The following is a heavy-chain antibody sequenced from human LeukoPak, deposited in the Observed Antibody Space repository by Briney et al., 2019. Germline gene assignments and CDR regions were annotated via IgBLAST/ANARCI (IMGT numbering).Heavy chain of an antibody. CDR3: AKVPRVPAAFPYTTDY. Sequence: ASVKVSCKASGYTFTSYYMHWVRQAPGQGLEWMVLINPTGGSTGYAQKFQGRVTITRDNSISTAYMELNSLTSEDTAVYYCAKVPRVPAAFPYTTDYWGQGTLVTVSS. CDR1: GYTFTSYY. J-gene: IGHJ4*02. D-gene: IGHD2-2*01. CDR2: INPTGGST. V-gene: IGHV1-46*01.